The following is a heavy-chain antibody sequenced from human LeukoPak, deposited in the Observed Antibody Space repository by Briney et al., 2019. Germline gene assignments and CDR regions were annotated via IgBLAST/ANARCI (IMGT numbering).Heavy chain of an antibody. CDR3: ARAYSSSSQAYGMDV. Sequence: SETLSLTCTVSGCSFSSYYWSWIRQPPGKGLEWIGYIYYSGSTYYNPSLKSRLTISVDTSKKQYSLKLSSVTAADTAVYYCARAYSSSSQAYGMDVWGKGTTVTVSS. D-gene: IGHD6-13*01. V-gene: IGHV4-59*08. CDR2: IYYSGST. J-gene: IGHJ6*04. CDR1: GCSFSSYY.